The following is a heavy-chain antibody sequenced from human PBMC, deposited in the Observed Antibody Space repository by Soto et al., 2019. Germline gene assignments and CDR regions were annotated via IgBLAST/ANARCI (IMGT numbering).Heavy chain of an antibody. J-gene: IGHJ4*02. CDR3: ARLGDYYQAFDY. Sequence: SETLSLTCTVSGSPIISYYWSWFRQPPGQGLEWVGYIYYTGTTTYNPSFKSRITISLDTSKSQFSLNLRSVTAADTAVYYCARLGDYYQAFDYWGQGALVT. CDR1: GSPIISYY. D-gene: IGHD3-22*01. CDR2: IYYTGTT. V-gene: IGHV4-59*08.